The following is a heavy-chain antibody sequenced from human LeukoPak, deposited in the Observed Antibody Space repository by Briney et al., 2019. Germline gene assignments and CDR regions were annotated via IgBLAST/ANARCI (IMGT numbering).Heavy chain of an antibody. D-gene: IGHD2/OR15-2a*01. J-gene: IGHJ4*02. CDR3: ARESSFYTGTFDY. CDR1: GYTFTGYH. V-gene: IGHV1-2*06. CDR2: INPNSGDT. Sequence: ASVKVSCKASGYTFTGYHMHWVRQAPGQGLEWMGRINPNSGDTNYAQKFQGRVAMTRDTSISTAFMELTRLRSDDTAVYYCARESSFYTGTFDYWGQGTLVTVSS.